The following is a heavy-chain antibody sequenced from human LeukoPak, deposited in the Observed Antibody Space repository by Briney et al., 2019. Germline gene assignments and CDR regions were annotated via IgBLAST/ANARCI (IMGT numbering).Heavy chain of an antibody. V-gene: IGHV6-1*01. CDR3: ARGIAAAGTGLSFDFDY. CDR1: GDSVSSNSAA. D-gene: IGHD6-13*01. Sequence: SQTLSLTCAISGDSVSSNSAAWTWIRQSPSRGLEWLGRTYYRSEWYNDYAFSVKSRITINPDTSKNQFSLQLNSVTPEDTAVYYCARGIAAAGTGLSFDFDYWGQGTLVTVSS. J-gene: IGHJ4*02. CDR2: TYYRSEWYN.